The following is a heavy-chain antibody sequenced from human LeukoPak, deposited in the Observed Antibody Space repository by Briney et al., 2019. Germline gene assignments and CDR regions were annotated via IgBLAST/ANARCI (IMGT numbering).Heavy chain of an antibody. CDR2: ISYDGSNK. V-gene: IGHV3-30-3*01. CDR1: GFTFSSYA. D-gene: IGHD2-15*01. J-gene: IGHJ4*02. Sequence: GGSLRLSCAASGFTFSSYAMHWVRQAPGKGLEWVAVISYDGSNKYYADSVKGRFTISRDNSKNTLYLQMNSLRAEDTAVYYCAKEVAGGNYWGQGTLVTVSS. CDR3: AKEVAGGNY.